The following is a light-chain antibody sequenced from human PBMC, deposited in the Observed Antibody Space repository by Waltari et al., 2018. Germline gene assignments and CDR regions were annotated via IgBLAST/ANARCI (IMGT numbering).Light chain of an antibody. CDR2: KSS. Sequence: DIQMTQSPSTLSASVGDRVIISCRASQNISNWLAWYQQGPGKAPKLLVYKSSTLESGVPSRFSGSGSGTEFTLTISSLQPEDFATYYCQQYNSYSLLSFGGGTKVEIK. CDR3: QQYNSYSLLS. CDR1: QNISNW. J-gene: IGKJ4*01. V-gene: IGKV1-5*03.